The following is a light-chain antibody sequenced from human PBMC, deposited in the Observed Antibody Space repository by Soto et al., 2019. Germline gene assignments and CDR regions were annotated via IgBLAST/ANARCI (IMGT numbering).Light chain of an antibody. V-gene: IGKV3-15*01. CDR2: GAS. CDR3: QQYNQWLT. Sequence: EIVMTQSPATLSVSPGERVTLSCRASQSIRSNLAWYQQKPGQAPRLLIFGASTRATGIPARFSGSGSGTEFTLTIGSLQPEDFAVYYCQQYNQWLTFGGGTKVESK. CDR1: QSIRSN. J-gene: IGKJ4*01.